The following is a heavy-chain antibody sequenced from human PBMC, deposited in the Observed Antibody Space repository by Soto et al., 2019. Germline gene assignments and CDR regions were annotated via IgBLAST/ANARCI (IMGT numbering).Heavy chain of an antibody. CDR1: GFTFTTYT. D-gene: IGHD3-16*02. Sequence: EVQLLESGGGLVQPGGSLRLSCAASGFTFTTYTMSWVHQAPGKGLEWVSAITGSGGRPSYADSVQGRFIISRDNAKSTLYLQMNSLRAEDTAIYYCAKARCYTTECYVPDSWGQGTLVIVSS. CDR2: ITGSGGRP. J-gene: IGHJ5*01. CDR3: AKARCYTTECYVPDS. V-gene: IGHV3-23*01.